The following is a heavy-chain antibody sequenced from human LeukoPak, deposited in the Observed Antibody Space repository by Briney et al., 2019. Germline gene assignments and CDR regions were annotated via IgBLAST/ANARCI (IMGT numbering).Heavy chain of an antibody. J-gene: IGHJ2*01. V-gene: IGHV4-59*01. CDR3: ARNGDTAMALWYFDL. Sequence: PSETLSLTCTVSGGSISSDYWSWIRQPPGKGLEWIGYIYYSGSTNYNPSLKSRVTISVDTSKNQFSLKLSSVTAADAAVYYCARNGDTAMALWYFDLWGRGTLVTVSS. CDR1: GGSISSDY. D-gene: IGHD5-18*01. CDR2: IYYSGST.